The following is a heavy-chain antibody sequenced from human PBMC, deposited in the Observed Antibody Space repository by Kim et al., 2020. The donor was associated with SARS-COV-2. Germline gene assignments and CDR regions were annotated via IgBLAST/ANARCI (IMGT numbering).Heavy chain of an antibody. Sequence: SETLSLTCTVSGGSISSHSWSWIRQPPGKGLEWIWYTYYSGSTNYNPSLKSRVTISVDTSKNQFSLKLSSVTAADAAVYYCARDRIGHCSSTSCSLHFDYWGQGTLVTVSS. CDR3: ARDRIGHCSSTSCSLHFDY. V-gene: IGHV4-59*11. CDR1: GGSISSHS. CDR2: TYYSGST. J-gene: IGHJ4*02. D-gene: IGHD2-2*01.